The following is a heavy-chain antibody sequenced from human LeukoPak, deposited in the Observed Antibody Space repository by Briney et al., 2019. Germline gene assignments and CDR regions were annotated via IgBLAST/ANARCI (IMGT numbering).Heavy chain of an antibody. V-gene: IGHV3-30-3*01. CDR3: ARDPDCGGDCYSGY. D-gene: IGHD2-21*02. J-gene: IGHJ4*02. CDR2: ISYDGSNK. CDR1: GFTFSSYA. Sequence: PGGSLRLSCAASGFTFSSYAMHWVRQAPGKGLEWVAVISYDGSNKYYADSVKGRFTISRDNSKNTLYLQMNSLRAEDTAVYYCARDPDCGGDCYSGYWGQGTLVTVSS.